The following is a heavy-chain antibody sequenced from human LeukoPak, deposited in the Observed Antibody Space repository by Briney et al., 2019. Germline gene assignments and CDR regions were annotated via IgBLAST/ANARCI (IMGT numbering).Heavy chain of an antibody. J-gene: IGHJ6*03. CDR1: GYSFTSYW. V-gene: IGHV5-51*01. Sequence: GESLKISCKGSGYSFTSYWIGWVRQMPGKGLEWMGIIYPGDSDTRYSPSFQGQVTISADKSISTAYLQWSSLKASDTAMYYCARLPVAAAAYYYYMDVWGKGTTVTVSS. CDR2: IYPGDSDT. CDR3: ARLPVAAAAYYYYMDV. D-gene: IGHD6-19*01.